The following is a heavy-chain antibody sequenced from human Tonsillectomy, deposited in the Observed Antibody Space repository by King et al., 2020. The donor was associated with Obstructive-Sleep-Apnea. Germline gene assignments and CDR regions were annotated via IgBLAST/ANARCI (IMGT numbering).Heavy chain of an antibody. CDR2: ISSSSNSI. J-gene: IGHJ5*02. D-gene: IGHD5-12*01. CDR1: GFTFSTYS. CDR3: ARDRGVGNSGNVGP. Sequence: VQLVESGGGLVQPGGSLRLSCAASGFTFSTYSMNWVRQAPGKGLEWVSYISSSSNSIHYEDSVKGRFTISRDNAKSSLHLQMNSLRDEDTAVYYCARDRGVGNSGNVGPWGQGTLVTVSS. V-gene: IGHV3-48*02.